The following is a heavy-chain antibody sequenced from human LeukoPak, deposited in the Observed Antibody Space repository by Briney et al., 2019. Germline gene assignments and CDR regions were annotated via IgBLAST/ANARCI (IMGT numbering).Heavy chain of an antibody. J-gene: IGHJ4*02. CDR3: ASGYQLHD. CDR2: TYYRSKWYS. CDR1: GDSVTANSAA. Sequence: SQTLSLTCAISGDSVTANSAAWNWIRHSPSRGLEWLGRTYYRSKWYSDYAVSVQSRIIISADTSKNQFSLHLNSVTPEDTALYYCASGYQLHDWGQGTLVTVSS. V-gene: IGHV6-1*01. D-gene: IGHD3-22*01.